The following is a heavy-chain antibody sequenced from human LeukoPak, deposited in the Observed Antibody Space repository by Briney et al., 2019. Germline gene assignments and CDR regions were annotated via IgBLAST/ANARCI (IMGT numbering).Heavy chain of an antibody. Sequence: PGGSLRLSCAASGFTFSNYAMTWVRQAPGKGLERVSSVSGSGDSPYYADSVKGRFTISRDNSKNTLYLQMNSLRAEDTAVYYCAKDRIRGGSYWGQGTLVTVSS. CDR3: AKDRIRGGSY. CDR2: VSGSGDSP. V-gene: IGHV3-23*01. D-gene: IGHD3-10*01. CDR1: GFTFSNYA. J-gene: IGHJ4*02.